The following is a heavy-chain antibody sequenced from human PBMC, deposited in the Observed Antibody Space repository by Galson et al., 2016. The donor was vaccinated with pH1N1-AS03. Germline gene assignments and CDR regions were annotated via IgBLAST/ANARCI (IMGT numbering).Heavy chain of an antibody. D-gene: IGHD3-10*01. CDR1: GGSISGNF. CDR3: ARESSGLGRGLDY. Sequence: SETLSLTCSVSGGSISGNFWTWIRQPAGEGLEWIGRMDSSGRKNYNSSLESRVTLSVDTSKNQFSLRLTSVTAADTAVYYCARESSGLGRGLDYWGQRTLVTVSS. CDR2: MDSSGRK. J-gene: IGHJ4*02. V-gene: IGHV4-4*07.